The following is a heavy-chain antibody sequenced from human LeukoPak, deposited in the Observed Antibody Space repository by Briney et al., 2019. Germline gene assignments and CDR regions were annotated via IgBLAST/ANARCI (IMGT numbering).Heavy chain of an antibody. D-gene: IGHD2-2*01. CDR2: INSDGSST. Sequence: GGSLRLSCAASGFTFTSYWMPWVRQVPGQGLVWVSRINSDGSSTGYADSVKGRFTISRDNAKDTLYLQTNSLRAEDTAVYYCARGGSTHLGYWGQGTLVTVSS. CDR1: GFTFTSYW. CDR3: ARGGSTHLGY. V-gene: IGHV3-74*01. J-gene: IGHJ4*02.